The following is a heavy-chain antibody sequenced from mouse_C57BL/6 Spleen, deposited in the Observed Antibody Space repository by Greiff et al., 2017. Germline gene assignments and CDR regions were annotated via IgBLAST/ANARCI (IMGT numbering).Heavy chain of an antibody. V-gene: IGHV1-74*01. J-gene: IGHJ3*01. CDR2: IHPSDSDT. Sequence: QVHVKQPGAELVKPGASVKVSCKASGYTFTSYWMHWVKQRPGQGLEWIGRIHPSDSDTNYNQKFKGKDTLTVDKSSSTAYMQLSSLTSEDSAVYYCAIWGLYDDRQGWFAYWGQGTLVTVSA. D-gene: IGHD2-4*01. CDR3: AIWGLYDDRQGWFAY. CDR1: GYTFTSYW.